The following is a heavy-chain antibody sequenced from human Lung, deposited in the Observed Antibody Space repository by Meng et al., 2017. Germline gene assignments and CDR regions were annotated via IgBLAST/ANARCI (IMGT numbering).Heavy chain of an antibody. CDR3: ARGQKGYFDL. CDR1: GCSISSSNYY. J-gene: IGHJ2*01. CDR2: IYNSGST. Sequence: QVQLQESGPRLVKPSQTLSLTCTVSGCSISSSNYYWSWIRQPPGKGLEWSGNIYNSGSTYYNPSLKSRITISVDTSKNQFSLKLSSVTAADTAVYYCARGQKGYFDLWGRGTLVTVSS. V-gene: IGHV4-30-4*01.